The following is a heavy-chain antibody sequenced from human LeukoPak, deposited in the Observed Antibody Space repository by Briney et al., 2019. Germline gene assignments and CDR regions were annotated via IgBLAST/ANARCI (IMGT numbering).Heavy chain of an antibody. CDR2: IWHDGSNQ. V-gene: IGHV3-33*01. D-gene: IGHD2/OR15-2a*01. J-gene: IGHJ2*01. CDR3: ARAFTSYWYFDL. Sequence: GGSLRLSCAASGFTFSSYGMRWVRQAPGKGLEWLAIIWHDGSNQYYADSVKGRFTISRDNSTNTLYLQMNSLRAEDTAIYYCARAFTSYWYFDLWGRGTLVTVSS. CDR1: GFTFSSYG.